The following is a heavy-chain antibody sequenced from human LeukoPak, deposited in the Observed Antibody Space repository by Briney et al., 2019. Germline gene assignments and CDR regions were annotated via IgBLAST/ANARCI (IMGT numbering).Heavy chain of an antibody. J-gene: IGHJ6*04. V-gene: IGHV4-34*01. CDR3: ARVSPGRWLHGPLGY. D-gene: IGHD5-24*01. CDR2: INHSGST. CDR1: GGSFSGYY. Sequence: SETLSLTCAVYGGSFSGYYWSWIRQPPGKGLEWIGEINHSGSTNYNPSLKSRVTISVDTSKNQFPLKLSSVTAADTAVYYCARVSPGRWLHGPLGYWGKGTTVTVSS.